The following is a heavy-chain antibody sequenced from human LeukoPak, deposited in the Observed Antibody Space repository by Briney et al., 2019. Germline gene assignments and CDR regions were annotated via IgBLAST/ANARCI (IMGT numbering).Heavy chain of an antibody. Sequence: GGSLRLSRAASGINFSIYWMHWVRQAPGKGLVWVSRINSDGSDTSYADSVKGRFTISRDNAKNTLYLQINSLRAEDTAVYYCASDDGYRSFDYWGQGTLVTVSS. V-gene: IGHV3-74*01. CDR1: GINFSIYW. D-gene: IGHD5-24*01. CDR2: INSDGSDT. J-gene: IGHJ4*02. CDR3: ASDDGYRSFDY.